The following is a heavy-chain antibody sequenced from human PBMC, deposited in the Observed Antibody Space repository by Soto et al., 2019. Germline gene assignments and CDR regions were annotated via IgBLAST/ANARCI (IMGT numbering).Heavy chain of an antibody. J-gene: IGHJ6*03. Sequence: GESLKISCKGSGYSFTSYWIGWVRQMPGKGLEWMGIIYPGDSDTRYSPSFQGQVTISADKSISTAYLQWSSLKASDTAMYYCARLPLTPLTGTYYHYYSTDGRGKATTLTLSS. CDR1: GYSFTSYW. CDR3: ARLPLTPLTGTYYHYYSTDG. CDR2: IYPGDSDT. D-gene: IGHD1-20*01. V-gene: IGHV5-51*01.